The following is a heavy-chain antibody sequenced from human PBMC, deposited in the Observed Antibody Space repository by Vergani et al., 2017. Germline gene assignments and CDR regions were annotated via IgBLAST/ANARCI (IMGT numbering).Heavy chain of an antibody. Sequence: QVQLVQSGAEVKKPGSSVKVSCKASGGTFSSYAISWVRQAPGQGLEWMGGIIPIFGTANYAQKFQGRVTITADEAKSTAYMELSSRRCEETAVYYCARDVRSGLELRYYYYMDVWGKGTTVTVSS. CDR1: GGTFSSYA. D-gene: IGHD1-7*01. J-gene: IGHJ6*03. CDR3: ARDVRSGLELRYYYYMDV. V-gene: IGHV1-69*01. CDR2: IIPIFGTA.